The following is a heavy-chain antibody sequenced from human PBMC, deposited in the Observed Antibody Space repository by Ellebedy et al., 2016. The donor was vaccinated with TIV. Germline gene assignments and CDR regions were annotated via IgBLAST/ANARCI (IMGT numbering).Heavy chain of an antibody. CDR3: AREVVLYGSGSYYLYYFDY. D-gene: IGHD3-10*01. J-gene: IGHJ4*02. V-gene: IGHV3-30-3*01. CDR1: GFTFSSYA. CDR2: ISYDGSNK. Sequence: GESLKISXAASGFTFSSYAMHWVRQAPGKGLEWVAVISYDGSNKYYADSVKGRFTISRDNSKNTLYLQMNSLRAEDTAVYYCAREVVLYGSGSYYLYYFDYWGQGTLVTVSS.